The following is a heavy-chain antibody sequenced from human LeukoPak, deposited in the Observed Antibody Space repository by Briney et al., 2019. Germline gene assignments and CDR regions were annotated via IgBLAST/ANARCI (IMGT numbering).Heavy chain of an antibody. J-gene: IGHJ4*02. CDR1: GFTFSSYS. V-gene: IGHV3-21*05. Sequence: GGSLRLSCAASGFTFSSYSMNWVRQAPGKGLEWVSYISSSGDDADYADPVKGRFTISRDNAKNSVYLQMTSLRVEDTAMYYCARAFHWGQGTLVTVST. CDR3: ARAFH. D-gene: IGHD2/OR15-2a*01. CDR2: ISSSGDDA.